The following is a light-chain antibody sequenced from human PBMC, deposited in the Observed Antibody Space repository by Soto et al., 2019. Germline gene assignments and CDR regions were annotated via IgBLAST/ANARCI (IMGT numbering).Light chain of an antibody. V-gene: IGKV1-39*01. CDR2: EAS. CDR3: QQTRSYLST. J-gene: IGKJ4*01. CDR1: QDISNY. Sequence: DIQITQSPSSMSAKVGYRVTITCQASQDISNYLNWYQQKPGKVPQLLIYEASILQSGVPSRFSGSGSGTDFTLTISCLQAEDFATYYCQQTRSYLSTFCGVTKVDI.